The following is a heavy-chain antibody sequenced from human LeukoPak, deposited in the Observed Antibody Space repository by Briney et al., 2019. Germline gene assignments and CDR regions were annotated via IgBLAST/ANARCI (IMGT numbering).Heavy chain of an antibody. Sequence: PGGSLRLSCAASGFTFSSYAMHWVRQAPGKGLEWVAVISYDGSNKYYADSVKGRFTISRDNSKNTLHLQMNSLRAEDTAVYYCARSESSSGYYWPLFDYWGQGTLVTVSS. CDR2: ISYDGSNK. CDR3: ARSESSSGYYWPLFDY. V-gene: IGHV3-30*01. CDR1: GFTFSSYA. J-gene: IGHJ4*02. D-gene: IGHD3-22*01.